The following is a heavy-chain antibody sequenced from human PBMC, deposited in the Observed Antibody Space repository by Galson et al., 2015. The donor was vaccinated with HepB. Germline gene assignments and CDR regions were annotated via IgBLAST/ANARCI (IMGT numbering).Heavy chain of an antibody. D-gene: IGHD2-2*01. CDR3: AKWGYCGRVSCQTPLYFFDN. CDR2: LSGSGGIT. V-gene: IGHV3-23*01. CDR1: GFSFSTYP. J-gene: IGHJ4*02. Sequence: SLRLSCAASGFSFSTYPMTWVRQAPGKGLEWVSSLSGSGGITQYADSVKGRFTISRVNSENTVYLHMTSLRAEDTALYYCAKWGYCGRVSCQTPLYFFDNWGQGTLVTVSS.